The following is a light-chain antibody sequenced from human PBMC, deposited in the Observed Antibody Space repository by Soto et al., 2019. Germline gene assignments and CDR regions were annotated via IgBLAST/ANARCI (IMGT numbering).Light chain of an antibody. CDR3: QQYNNWPYT. CDR1: QSVSSN. J-gene: IGKJ2*01. CDR2: GAS. V-gene: IGKV3-15*01. Sequence: EIVMTQSPATLSVSQGERATLSCRASQSVSSNLAWYQQKPGQAPRLLIYGASTRATGIPARFSGSGSGTEFTLTISSLQSGDFAVYYCQQYNNWPYTFGQGTKLEIK.